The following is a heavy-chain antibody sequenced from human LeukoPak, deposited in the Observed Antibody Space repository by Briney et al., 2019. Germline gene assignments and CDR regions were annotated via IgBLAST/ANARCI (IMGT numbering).Heavy chain of an antibody. J-gene: IGHJ4*02. V-gene: IGHV3-23*01. CDR3: AKQLGYCSDGSCYFPY. D-gene: IGHD2-15*01. CDR2: ISGSGGST. Sequence: PGGSLRLSCAASGFTFSSYAMSWVRQAPGKGLEWVSAISGSGGSTYYADSVQGRFTISRDNSKSTQCLQMNSLRAEDTAVYYCAKQLGYCSDGSCYFPYWGQGTLVTVSS. CDR1: GFTFSSYA.